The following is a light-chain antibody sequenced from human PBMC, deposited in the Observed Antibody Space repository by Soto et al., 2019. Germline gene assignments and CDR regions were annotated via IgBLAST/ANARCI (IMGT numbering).Light chain of an antibody. CDR1: SSDVGAYNY. V-gene: IGLV2-14*01. CDR2: EVS. J-gene: IGLJ2*01. Sequence: QSALTQPASVSGSPGQSITISCTGTSSDVGAYNYVSWFQQYPGKAPKLMIYEVSKRPSGVSNRFSGSKSGNTASLTISGLPAEDEADYYCSSYTTSSSLVVFGGGTKVTVL. CDR3: SSYTTSSSLVV.